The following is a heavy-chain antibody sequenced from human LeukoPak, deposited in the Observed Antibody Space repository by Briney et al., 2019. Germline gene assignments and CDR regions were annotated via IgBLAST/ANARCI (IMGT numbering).Heavy chain of an antibody. CDR2: IYYSGST. CDR3: ARWRYPVLNAFDI. D-gene: IGHD1-1*01. V-gene: IGHV4-31*03. Sequence: SETLSLTCTVSGGSVSSGGYYWSWIRQHPGKGLEWIGYIYYSGSTYYNPSLKSRVTISVDTSKNQFSLKLSSVTAEDTAVYYCARWRYPVLNAFDIWGQGTMVTVSS. J-gene: IGHJ3*02. CDR1: GGSVSSGGYY.